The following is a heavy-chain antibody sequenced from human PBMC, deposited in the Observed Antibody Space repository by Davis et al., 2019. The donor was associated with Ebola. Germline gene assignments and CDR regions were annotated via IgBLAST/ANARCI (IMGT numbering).Heavy chain of an antibody. Sequence: GESLKISCAASGFTFSSYWMHWVRQAPGKGLAWVSRITGDGSSTDYADSVKGRFTISRDNAKNTLYLQMKSLRPEDTAVYYCARGIAVDQPWYWGQGTLVTVSS. CDR3: ARGIAVDQPWY. CDR2: ITGDGSST. V-gene: IGHV3-74*01. D-gene: IGHD2-21*01. CDR1: GFTFSSYW. J-gene: IGHJ4*02.